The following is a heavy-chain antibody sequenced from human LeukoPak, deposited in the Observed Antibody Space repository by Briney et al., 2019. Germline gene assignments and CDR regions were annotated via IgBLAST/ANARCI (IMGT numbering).Heavy chain of an antibody. J-gene: IGHJ4*02. V-gene: IGHV1-46*01. CDR3: ARVTGTGGNPYYFDC. CDR2: INPSGGST. D-gene: IGHD4-23*01. CDR1: GYTFTSYY. Sequence: ATVKVSCKASGYTFTSYYMHWVRQAPGQGLEWMGIINPSGGSTSYAQKFQGRVTMTRDTSTSTVYMELSSLRSEDTAVYYCARVTGTGGNPYYFDCWGQGTLVTVSS.